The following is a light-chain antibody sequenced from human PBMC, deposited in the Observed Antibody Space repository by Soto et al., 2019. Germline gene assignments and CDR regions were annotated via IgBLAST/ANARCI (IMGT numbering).Light chain of an antibody. CDR3: LQYNLYPLT. V-gene: IGKV1-5*03. J-gene: IGKJ4*01. Sequence: DIQMTQSPSTLSASVGDRVTITCRASQNINRWLAWYQQRPGKAPNLLIHKASTLEAGVPSRFSGSASGTEFTLTISSLQPDDFAAYFCLQYNLYPLTFGGGTKV. CDR2: KAS. CDR1: QNINRW.